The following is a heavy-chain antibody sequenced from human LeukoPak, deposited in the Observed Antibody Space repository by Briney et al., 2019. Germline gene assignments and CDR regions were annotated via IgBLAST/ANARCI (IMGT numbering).Heavy chain of an antibody. D-gene: IGHD7-27*01. J-gene: IGHJ2*01. CDR1: GYTFTGYY. Sequence: GASVKVSCKASGYTFTGYYMHWVRQAPGQGLEWMGWINPNSGGANYAQKFQGRVTMTRDTSISTAYMELSRLRSDDTAVYYCARDLAPTPVGGSNWGPFWYFDLWGRGTLVTVSS. V-gene: IGHV1-2*02. CDR2: INPNSGGA. CDR3: ARDLAPTPVGGSNWGPFWYFDL.